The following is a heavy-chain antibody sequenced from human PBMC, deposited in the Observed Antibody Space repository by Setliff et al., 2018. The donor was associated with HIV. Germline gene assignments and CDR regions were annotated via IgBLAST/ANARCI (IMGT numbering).Heavy chain of an antibody. CDR2: ITSGSNT. Sequence: PGGSLRLSCAASGFTFTDYTMNWVRQAPGKGLEWVSSITSGSNTYYTDSVKGRFTISRDNSKNTLYLQMNSLRPEDTAVYYCASTGGGVYYYYMDVWGKGTTVTVSS. CDR3: ASTGGGVYYYYMDV. D-gene: IGHD2-8*02. J-gene: IGHJ6*03. V-gene: IGHV3-66*02. CDR1: GFTFTDYT.